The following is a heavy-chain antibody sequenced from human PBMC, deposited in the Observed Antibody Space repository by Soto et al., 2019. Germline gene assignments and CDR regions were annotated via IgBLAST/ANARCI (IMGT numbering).Heavy chain of an antibody. Sequence: QVQLVQSGAEVKESGASVKISCKASGYSFTGNYVHWLRQAPGQGLEWMGILDPSGGNTIYAQSFLDRLSVTRDTSTATVYLELGKLTSDDTAVYYCARGIGEAYAEARSTLDNWGQGTLLTVSS. CDR1: GYSFTGNY. CDR3: ARGIGEAYAEARSTLDN. V-gene: IGHV1-46*01. J-gene: IGHJ4*02. D-gene: IGHD2-2*01. CDR2: LDPSGGNT.